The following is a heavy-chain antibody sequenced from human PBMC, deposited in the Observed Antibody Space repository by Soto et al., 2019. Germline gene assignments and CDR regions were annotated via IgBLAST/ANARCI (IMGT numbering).Heavy chain of an antibody. CDR3: ARVTIQSFTIFGVVIRGMDV. CDR1: GGSISSGDYY. V-gene: IGHV4-30-4*01. J-gene: IGHJ6*02. D-gene: IGHD3-3*01. CDR2: IYYSGST. Sequence: PSETLSLTCTVSGGSISSGDYYWSWIRQPPGKGLEWIGYIYYSGSTYYNPSLKSRVSISVDTSKNQFSLKLSSVAAADTAVYYCARVTIQSFTIFGVVIRGMDVWGQGTTVTVSS.